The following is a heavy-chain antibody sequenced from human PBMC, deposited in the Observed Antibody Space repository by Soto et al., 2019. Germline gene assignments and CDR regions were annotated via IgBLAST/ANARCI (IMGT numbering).Heavy chain of an antibody. D-gene: IGHD3-10*01. CDR1: GFTFSSYA. Sequence: AGSLSLSCAASGFTFSSYAMHWVRQAPGPGLDWVAVISYDGSSTYYADSVKGRFTIAGDNSSKTPSLQMKGPRAAEQASDYFATRWLGEKLSYYGMHGWGQGTTLPVYS. J-gene: IGHJ6*01. CDR3: ATRWLGEKLSYYGMHG. V-gene: IGHV3-30-3*01. CDR2: ISYDGSST.